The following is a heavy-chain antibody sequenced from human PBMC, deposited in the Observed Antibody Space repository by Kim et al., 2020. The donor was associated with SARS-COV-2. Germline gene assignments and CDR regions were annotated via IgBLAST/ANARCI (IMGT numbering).Heavy chain of an antibody. V-gene: IGHV4-59*01. Sequence: LKSRVTISGDTSKNQFSLKLSSVTAADTAVYYCARDHRRSSSWSASGFDPWGQGTLVTVSS. CDR3: ARDHRRSSSWSASGFDP. D-gene: IGHD6-13*01. J-gene: IGHJ5*02.